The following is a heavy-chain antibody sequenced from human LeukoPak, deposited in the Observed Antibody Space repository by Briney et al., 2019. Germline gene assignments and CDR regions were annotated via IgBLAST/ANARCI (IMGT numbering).Heavy chain of an antibody. Sequence: SETLSLTCTVSGGSISSYYWSWIRQPAGKGREWIGRSYTSGSTNYNPSLKSRVTMSVDTSKNQFSLKLSSVTAADTAVYYCARGVGATGVDYYYYYMDVWGKGTTVTISS. CDR1: GGSISSYY. V-gene: IGHV4-4*07. J-gene: IGHJ6*03. D-gene: IGHD1-26*01. CDR2: SYTSGST. CDR3: ARGVGATGVDYYYYYMDV.